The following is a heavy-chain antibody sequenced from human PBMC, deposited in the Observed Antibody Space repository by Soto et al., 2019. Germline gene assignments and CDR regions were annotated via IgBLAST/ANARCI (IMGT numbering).Heavy chain of an antibody. J-gene: IGHJ5*02. CDR2: QNQRGTV. V-gene: IGHV4-34*01. CDR3: SARAYDTNSYYRLEP. CDR1: AGPFGGNS. D-gene: IGHD3-22*01. Sequence: SETLSLTCAVYAGPFGGNSWTWIRLSPEKRIESSREQNQRGTVNYSPSLKSRVTISLDSSKTHFSLSLRAVTAADTAMYYCSARAYDTNSYYRLEPWGQGTLVNVSS.